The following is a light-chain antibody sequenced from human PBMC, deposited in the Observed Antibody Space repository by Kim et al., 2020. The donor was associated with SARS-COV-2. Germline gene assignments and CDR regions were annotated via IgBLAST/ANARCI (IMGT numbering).Light chain of an antibody. CDR1: QTIDSY. Sequence: DIQMTQSPSSLSAFVGDRVTITCRASQTIDSYLNWYQQKPGKAPKLLIYAASSLQSGVPSRFSGSGSGTDFTLTISSLQPEDSATYYCQQSYTTPHTFGQGTKLEIK. V-gene: IGKV1-39*01. J-gene: IGKJ2*01. CDR3: QQSYTTPHT. CDR2: AAS.